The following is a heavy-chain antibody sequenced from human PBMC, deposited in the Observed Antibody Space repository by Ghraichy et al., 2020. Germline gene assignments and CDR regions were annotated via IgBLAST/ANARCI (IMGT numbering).Heavy chain of an antibody. CDR1: GYTFANYD. D-gene: IGHD1-1*01. J-gene: IGHJ6*02. CDR2: LNPKNGNT. V-gene: IGHV1-8*01. Sequence: ASLKVSCKASGYTFANYDINWVRQAPGQGLEWMGWLNPKNGNTGYAPKFQDRITMTTDTSINSAYMEVSSLTSEDTAVYYCAKGPRGWNVDSGMDVWGQGTTVTVSS. CDR3: AKGPRGWNVDSGMDV.